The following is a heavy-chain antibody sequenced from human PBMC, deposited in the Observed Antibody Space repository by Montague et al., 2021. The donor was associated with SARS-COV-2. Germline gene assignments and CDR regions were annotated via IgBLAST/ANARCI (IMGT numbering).Heavy chain of an antibody. J-gene: IGHJ4*01. CDR2: VYHTGNT. CDR1: TASINNYY. CDR3: AKHKWSQRLVAYFDS. Sequence: SETLSLTCTVSTASINNYYWRWIRQPPGKGPEWIAYVYHTGNTIYNPSLRSRVTVSVDTSKNQVSLNLSSVTAADTAVYYCAKHKWSQRLVAYFDSWGQGTVVSVSS. V-gene: IGHV4-59*08. D-gene: IGHD3-3*01.